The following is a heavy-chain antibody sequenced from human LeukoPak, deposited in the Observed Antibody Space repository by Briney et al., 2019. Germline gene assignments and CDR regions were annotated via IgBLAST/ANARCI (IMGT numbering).Heavy chain of an antibody. CDR3: ARQETKRITMVRGVILSPALGY. D-gene: IGHD3-10*01. Sequence: GGSLRLSCAASGFTFDDYGMSWVRQAPGKGLEWVSGINWNGGSTGYADSVKGRFTISRDNAKNSLYLQMNSLKAEDTALYYCARQETKRITMVRGVILSPALGYWGQGILVTVSS. CDR2: INWNGGST. J-gene: IGHJ4*02. CDR1: GFTFDDYG. V-gene: IGHV3-20*04.